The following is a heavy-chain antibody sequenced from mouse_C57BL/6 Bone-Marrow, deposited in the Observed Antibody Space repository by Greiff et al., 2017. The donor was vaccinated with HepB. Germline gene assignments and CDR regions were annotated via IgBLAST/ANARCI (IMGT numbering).Heavy chain of an antibody. V-gene: IGHV5-4*01. J-gene: IGHJ4*01. CDR2: ISDGGSYT. CDR3: ARVYDYDGYAMDY. Sequence: VQLKESGGGLVKPGGSLKLSCAASGFTFSSYAMSWVRQTPEKRLEWVATISDGGSYTYYPDNVKGRFTISRDNAKNNLYLQMSHLKSEDTAMYYCARVYDYDGYAMDYWGQGTSVTVSS. D-gene: IGHD2-4*01. CDR1: GFTFSSYA.